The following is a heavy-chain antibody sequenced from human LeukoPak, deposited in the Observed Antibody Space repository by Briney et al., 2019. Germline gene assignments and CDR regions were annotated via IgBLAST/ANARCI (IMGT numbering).Heavy chain of an antibody. J-gene: IGHJ4*02. Sequence: SETLSLACTVSGGSISPYYWSWIRQPPGKGLEWIGYIYYSGSTTYNPSLKSRVTISLDTSKNQFSLRLSSVTAADTAVYYCARLLPPISNYDSSGYWGYFDYWGQGTLVTVSS. CDR1: GGSISPYY. CDR2: IYYSGST. D-gene: IGHD3-22*01. V-gene: IGHV4-59*01. CDR3: ARLLPPISNYDSSGYWGYFDY.